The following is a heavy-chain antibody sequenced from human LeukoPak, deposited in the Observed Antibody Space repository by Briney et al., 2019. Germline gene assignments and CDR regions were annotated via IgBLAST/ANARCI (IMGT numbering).Heavy chain of an antibody. CDR2: IYYSGST. J-gene: IGHJ4*02. V-gene: IGHV4-59*01. D-gene: IGHD3-10*01. Sequence: SETLSLTCTVSGGSISSYYWSWVRQPPGKGLEGIGYIYYSGSTNYNPSLKSRVTISVDTSKNQFSLKLSSVTAADTAVYYCAGMVRGGLTFDYWGQGTLVTVSS. CDR1: GGSISSYY. CDR3: AGMVRGGLTFDY.